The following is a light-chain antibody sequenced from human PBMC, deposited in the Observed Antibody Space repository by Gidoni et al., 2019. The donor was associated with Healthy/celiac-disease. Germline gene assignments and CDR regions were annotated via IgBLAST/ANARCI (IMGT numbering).Light chain of an antibody. CDR1: QDISNY. CDR3: QQYDNLPRFT. J-gene: IGKJ3*01. V-gene: IGKV1-33*01. CDR2: DAS. Sequence: DIQMTQSPSSLSASVGDRVTITCQASQDISNYLNWYQQKPGKAPKLLIYDASNLETGVPSRFSGSGSVTDFTFTISILQPEDIATYYCQQYDNLPRFTFGPGTKVDIK.